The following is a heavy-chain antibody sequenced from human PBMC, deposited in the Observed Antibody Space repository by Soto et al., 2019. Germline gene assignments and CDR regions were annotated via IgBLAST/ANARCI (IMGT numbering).Heavy chain of an antibody. CDR1: GGSISSSDW. CDR3: ARSIAARIYGMDV. CDR2: IYHSGST. V-gene: IGHV4-4*02. J-gene: IGHJ6*02. D-gene: IGHD6-6*01. Sequence: SETLSLTCAVSGGSISSSDWWSWVRQPPGKGLEWIGEIYHSGSTNYNPSLKSRVTISVDKSKNQFSLKLSSVTAADTAVYYCARSIAARIYGMDVWGQGTTVTVSS.